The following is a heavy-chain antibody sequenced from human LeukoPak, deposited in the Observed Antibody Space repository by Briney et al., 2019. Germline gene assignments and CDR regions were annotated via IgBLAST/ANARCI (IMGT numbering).Heavy chain of an antibody. CDR1: GYTLTELS. CDR3: ARGGGRDGYNNNYYMDV. J-gene: IGHJ6*03. V-gene: IGHV1-24*01. Sequence: ASVKVSCKVSGYTLTELSMHWVRQAPGKGLEWMGGFDPEDGETICAQKFQGRVTMTEDTSTDTAYMELSSLRSDDTAVYYCARGGGRDGYNNNYYMDVWGKGTTVTVSS. CDR2: FDPEDGET. D-gene: IGHD5-24*01.